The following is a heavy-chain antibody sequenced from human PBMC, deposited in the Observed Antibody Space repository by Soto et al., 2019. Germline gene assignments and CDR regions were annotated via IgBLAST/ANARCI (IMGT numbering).Heavy chain of an antibody. D-gene: IGHD2-21*02. V-gene: IGHV3-23*01. CDR1: GFSFSSYA. Sequence: EVQLLESGGGLVQPGGSLRLSCEASGFSFSSYAMSWVRQAPGKGLEWVSAISRTGENTHYADSVKGRFTISRDNSTTTLYLQMNSLRAEDTAGYYCVKLRTEWVNDAFEMWGQGTMVTVSS. CDR2: ISRTGENT. CDR3: VKLRTEWVNDAFEM. J-gene: IGHJ3*02.